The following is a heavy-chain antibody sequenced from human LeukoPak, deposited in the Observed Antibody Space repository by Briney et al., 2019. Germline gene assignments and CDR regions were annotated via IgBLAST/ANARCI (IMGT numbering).Heavy chain of an antibody. CDR1: GYTFTSYD. J-gene: IGHJ4*02. D-gene: IGHD5-12*01. V-gene: IGHV1-8*01. CDR2: MNPNSGNT. Sequence: ASVKVSCKASGYTFTSYDINWVRQATGQGLEWMGWMNPNSGNTGYAQKFQGRVTMTRNTSISTAYMELSSLRSEDTAVYYCASLTNPRGYSGYDPVDYWGQGTLVTVSS. CDR3: ASLTNPRGYSGYDPVDY.